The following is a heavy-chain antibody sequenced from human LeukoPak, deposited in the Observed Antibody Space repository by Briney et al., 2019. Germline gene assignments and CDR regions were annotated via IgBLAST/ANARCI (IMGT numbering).Heavy chain of an antibody. D-gene: IGHD2-2*01. CDR3: ASGPSYCSSTSCYSDYYYGMDV. CDR1: GFTVSSNY. V-gene: IGHV3-53*01. Sequence: GGSLRLSCAASGFTVSSNYMSWVRQAPGKGLEWVSVIYSGGGTYYADSVKGRFTISRDNSKNTLYLQMNSLRAEDTAVYYCASGPSYCSSTSCYSDYYYGMDVWGQGTTVTVSS. CDR2: IYSGGGT. J-gene: IGHJ6*02.